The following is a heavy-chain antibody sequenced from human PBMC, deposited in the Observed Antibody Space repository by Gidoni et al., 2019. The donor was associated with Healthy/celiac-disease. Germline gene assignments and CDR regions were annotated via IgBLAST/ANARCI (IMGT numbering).Heavy chain of an antibody. Sequence: QVQLVQSGAEGKKPGSSVKVSCKGSGGTFSSYAISGVRQAPGQGLEWMGGIIPIFGTANYAQKFQGRVTITADESTSTAYMELSSLRSEDTAVYYCVVSGSLSPEFDYWGQGTLVTVSS. V-gene: IGHV1-69*01. CDR2: IIPIFGTA. D-gene: IGHD1-26*01. J-gene: IGHJ4*02. CDR3: VVSGSLSPEFDY. CDR1: GGTFSSYA.